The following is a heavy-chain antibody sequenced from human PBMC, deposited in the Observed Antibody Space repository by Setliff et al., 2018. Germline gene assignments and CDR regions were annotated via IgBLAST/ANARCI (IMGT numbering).Heavy chain of an antibody. D-gene: IGHD2-15*01. J-gene: IGHJ3*01. CDR2: ISSYNDVT. Sequence: GASVKVSCKASGDTFSTYSLSWVRQAPGQGLEWMGWISSYNDVTNYAQRFQGRVTMTTDTSTSAVYMELRSLRADDTALYYCAISTLSICSGGSCPNVFDVWGQGTMVTVSS. CDR1: GDTFSTYS. CDR3: AISTLSICSGGSCPNVFDV. V-gene: IGHV1-18*01.